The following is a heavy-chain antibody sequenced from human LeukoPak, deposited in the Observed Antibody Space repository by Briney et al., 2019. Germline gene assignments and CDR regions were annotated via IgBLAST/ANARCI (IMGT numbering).Heavy chain of an antibody. D-gene: IGHD2-15*01. Sequence: PGGSLRLSCAASGFTFSSYWMNWVRQAPGKGLVWLSRINSGRSSTNYAYSVKGRFTISRDNAKNTLYLQMNSLRAEDTAVDFCARERDGRYFNSWFDHWGQGTLVTVSS. J-gene: IGHJ5*02. CDR1: GFTFSSYW. CDR2: INSGRSST. CDR3: ARERDGRYFNSWFDH. V-gene: IGHV3-74*01.